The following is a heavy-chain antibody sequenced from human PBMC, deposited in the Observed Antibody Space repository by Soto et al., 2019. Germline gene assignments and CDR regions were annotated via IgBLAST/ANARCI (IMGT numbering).Heavy chain of an antibody. D-gene: IGHD3-3*01. CDR2: IIPIPDIT. Sequence: QVQLVQSGAEVRKPGSSVKVSCKAPGGTFSTYIISWVRQAPGQGLEWMGRIIPIPDITNYAQKFQGRVTIAADRSTRTAYMELTSLKSEDTAVYYCGRDRITTRGDAFDLWGQGTMVTVSS. V-gene: IGHV1-69*08. CDR3: GRDRITTRGDAFDL. CDR1: GGTFSTYI. J-gene: IGHJ3*01.